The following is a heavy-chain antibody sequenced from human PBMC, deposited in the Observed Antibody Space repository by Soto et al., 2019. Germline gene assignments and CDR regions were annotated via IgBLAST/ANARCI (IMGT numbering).Heavy chain of an antibody. J-gene: IGHJ5*02. Sequence: GGSLRLSCAASGFTFSSYAMHWVRQAPGKGLEWVAVISYDGSNKYYADSVKGRFTISRDNSKNTLYLQMNSLRAEDTAVYYCARVYMSGYLYNWFDPWGQGTLVTVSS. CDR2: ISYDGSNK. V-gene: IGHV3-30-3*01. CDR1: GFTFSSYA. D-gene: IGHD3-3*01. CDR3: ARVYMSGYLYNWFDP.